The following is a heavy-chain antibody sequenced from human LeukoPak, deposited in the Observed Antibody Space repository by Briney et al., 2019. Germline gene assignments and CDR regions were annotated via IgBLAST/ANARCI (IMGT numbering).Heavy chain of an antibody. V-gene: IGHV3-33*08. CDR1: GFTFISSW. CDR3: ARDNVYYFDY. J-gene: IGHJ4*02. CDR2: IWYDGSNK. Sequence: PGGSLRLSCAASGFTFISSWMTWVRQAPGKGLEWVAVIWYDGSNKYYADSVKGRFTISRDNSKNTLYLQMNSLRAEDTAVYYCARDNVYYFDYWGQGTLVTVSS.